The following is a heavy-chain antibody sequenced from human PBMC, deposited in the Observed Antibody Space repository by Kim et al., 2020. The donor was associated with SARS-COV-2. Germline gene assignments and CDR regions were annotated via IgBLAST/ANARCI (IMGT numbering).Heavy chain of an antibody. V-gene: IGHV1-2*02. CDR1: GYTFTGYY. Sequence: ASVKVSCKASGYTFTGYYMHWVRQAPGQGLEWMGWINPNSGGTNYAQKFQGRVTMTRDTSISTAYMELSRLRSDDTAVYYCARDGAARPPYDAFDIWGQGTMVTVSS. D-gene: IGHD6-6*01. CDR3: ARDGAARPPYDAFDI. J-gene: IGHJ3*02. CDR2: INPNSGGT.